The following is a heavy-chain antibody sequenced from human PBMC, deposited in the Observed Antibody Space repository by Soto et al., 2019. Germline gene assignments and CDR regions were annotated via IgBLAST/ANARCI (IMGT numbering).Heavy chain of an antibody. J-gene: IGHJ6*02. Sequence: ASETLSLTCTVSGGSISSYYWSWIRQPPGKGLEWIEYIYYSGSTNYNPSLKSRVTISVDTSKNQFSLKLSSVTAADTAVYYCARGSGSYYYYYGMDVWGQGTTVTVSS. CDR2: IYYSGST. CDR3: ARGSGSYYYYYGMDV. CDR1: GGSISSYY. D-gene: IGHD1-26*01. V-gene: IGHV4-59*01.